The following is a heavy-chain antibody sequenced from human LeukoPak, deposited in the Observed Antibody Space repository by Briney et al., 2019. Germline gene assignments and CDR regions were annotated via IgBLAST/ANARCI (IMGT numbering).Heavy chain of an antibody. CDR1: GYTFTGYY. Sequence: ASVKVSCKASGYTFTGYYMHWVRQAPGQGLEWMGWINPNSGGTNYAQKFQGRVTMTRDTSISTAYMELSRLRSDDTAVYYCARVRGRLGWLQLHYYYMDVWGKGTTVTVSS. D-gene: IGHD5-24*01. CDR3: ARVRGRLGWLQLHYYYMDV. CDR2: INPNSGGT. V-gene: IGHV1-2*02. J-gene: IGHJ6*03.